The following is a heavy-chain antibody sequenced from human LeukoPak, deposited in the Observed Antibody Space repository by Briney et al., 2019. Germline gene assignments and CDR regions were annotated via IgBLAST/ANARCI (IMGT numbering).Heavy chain of an antibody. D-gene: IGHD2-2*01. Sequence: GGSLRLSCAASGFTFSSYSMNWVRQAPGKGLEWVSSISSSSSYIYYADSVKGRFTISRDNAKNSLYLQMNSLRAEDTAVYYCASLSRGYCSSTSCSGGSDYWGQGTLVTVSS. CDR3: ASLSRGYCSSTSCSGGSDY. V-gene: IGHV3-21*01. J-gene: IGHJ4*02. CDR2: ISSSSSYI. CDR1: GFTFSSYS.